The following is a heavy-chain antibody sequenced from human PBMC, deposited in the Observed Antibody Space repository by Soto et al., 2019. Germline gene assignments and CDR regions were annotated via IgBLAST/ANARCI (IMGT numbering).Heavy chain of an antibody. J-gene: IGHJ4*02. D-gene: IGHD3-9*01. CDR2: ISGSGGST. Sequence: GGSLRLSCAASGFTFSSYAMSWVRQAPGKGLEWVSAISGSGGSTYYADSVKGRFTISRDNSKNTLYLQMNSLRAEDTAVYYCAKMTDYDILTGLYYFDYWGQGTLVTVSS. CDR1: GFTFSSYA. V-gene: IGHV3-23*01. CDR3: AKMTDYDILTGLYYFDY.